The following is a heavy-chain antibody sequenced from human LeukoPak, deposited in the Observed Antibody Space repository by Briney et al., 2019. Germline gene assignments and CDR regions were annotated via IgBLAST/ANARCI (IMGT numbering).Heavy chain of an antibody. CDR1: GFTFSSYA. CDR2: ISYDGSNK. D-gene: IGHD5-24*01. Sequence: GGSLRLSCAASGFTFSSYAMHWVRQAPGKGLEWVAVISYDGSNKYYADSVKGRFTISRGNSKNTLYLQMNSLRAVDTAVYYCAREFREMATIGTLDYWGQGTLVTVSS. J-gene: IGHJ4*02. CDR3: AREFREMATIGTLDY. V-gene: IGHV3-30*04.